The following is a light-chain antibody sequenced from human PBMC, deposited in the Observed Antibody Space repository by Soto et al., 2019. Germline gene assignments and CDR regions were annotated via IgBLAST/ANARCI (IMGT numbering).Light chain of an antibody. Sequence: IQLTQSPSSLSSSLADTVTLPCQASQDISTSLAWYQQTPGRAPKFLIYAASSLHRGVPARFRGSGSGTDFTLTISSLKPEDFETYYCQQLNRYPFIFGGGTKVNIK. CDR2: AAS. J-gene: IGKJ4*01. CDR3: QQLNRYPFI. V-gene: IGKV1-9*01. CDR1: QDISTS.